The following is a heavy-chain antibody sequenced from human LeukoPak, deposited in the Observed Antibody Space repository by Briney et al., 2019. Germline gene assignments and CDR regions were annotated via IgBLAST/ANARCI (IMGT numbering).Heavy chain of an antibody. V-gene: IGHV4-4*07. D-gene: IGHD2-2*01. CDR3: ARALEGYCSSTSCYWSRIPDAFDI. J-gene: IGHJ3*02. CDR2: IYTSGST. CDR1: GGSISSYD. Sequence: PSETLSLTCTVSGGSISSYDWSWIRQPAGKGLEWIGRIYTSGSTNYNPSLKSRVTMSVDTSKNQFSLKLSSVTAADTAVYYCARALEGYCSSTSCYWSRIPDAFDIWGQGTMVTVSS.